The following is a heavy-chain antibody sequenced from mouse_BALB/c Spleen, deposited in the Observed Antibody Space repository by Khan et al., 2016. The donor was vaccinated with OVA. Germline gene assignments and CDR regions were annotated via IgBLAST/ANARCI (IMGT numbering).Heavy chain of an antibody. D-gene: IGHD4-1*01. CDR2: IYPGYVNS. J-gene: IGHJ2*01. V-gene: IGHV1S56*01. CDR3: ARSDSGTVFDY. CDR1: GYTFTHYY. Sequence: VQLQESGPELVKPGASVRISCKASGYTFTHYYIHWVKQRPGQGLEWIGWIYPGYVNSKYNEQFKDKATLTADKSSSTAYMQLIKLTAEDSAGYVCARSDSGTVFDYWGQGTTLTVSS.